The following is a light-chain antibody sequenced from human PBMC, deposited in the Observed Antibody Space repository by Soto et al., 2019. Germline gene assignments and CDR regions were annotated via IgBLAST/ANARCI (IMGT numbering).Light chain of an antibody. J-gene: IGKJ2*01. CDR1: QSINKY. Sequence: DIQMTQSPSSLSASVGDRVTITCRASQSINKYLYWYQQKPGKAPKLLIFAASSMQSGVPLRFSGSGSGTDFTLTISSLQPEDFATYYCQQSHSTPRTFGQGTKLDIK. CDR2: AAS. V-gene: IGKV1-39*01. CDR3: QQSHSTPRT.